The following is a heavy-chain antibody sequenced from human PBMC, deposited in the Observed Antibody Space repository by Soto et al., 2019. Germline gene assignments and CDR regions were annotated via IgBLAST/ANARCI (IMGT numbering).Heavy chain of an antibody. CDR1: SGSISCTSYY. D-gene: IGHD6-25*01. Sequence: QLQLQESGPGLVKPSETLSLSCTVSSGSISCTSYYWAWIRQPPGKGLEWIGSIYYSGTTSYNPSLKSRVSISVDTSKNQFSLNLNSVTAADPAVYYCARKSDATAIKVPDLWGQGTLVTVSS. J-gene: IGHJ4*02. CDR3: ARKSDATAIKVPDL. V-gene: IGHV4-39*01. CDR2: IYYSGTT.